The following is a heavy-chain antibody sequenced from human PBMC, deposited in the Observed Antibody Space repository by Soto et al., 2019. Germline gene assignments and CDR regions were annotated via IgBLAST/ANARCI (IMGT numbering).Heavy chain of an antibody. V-gene: IGHV1-8*01. CDR2: MNPNSGNT. CDR3: ASALDEKLDY. D-gene: IGHD1-1*01. Sequence: TSVKVGCKASGYTLTSYDITWARQATGQGLEWMGWMNPNSGNTGYAQKFQGRVTMTRNTSISTAYMELSSLRSEDTAVYYCASALDEKLDYWGQGTLVTVSS. J-gene: IGHJ4*02. CDR1: GYTLTSYD.